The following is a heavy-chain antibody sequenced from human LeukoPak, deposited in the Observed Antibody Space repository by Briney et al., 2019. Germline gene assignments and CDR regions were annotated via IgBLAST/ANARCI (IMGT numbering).Heavy chain of an antibody. Sequence: PGGSLRLSCAASGFTFSSYAMNWVRQAPGKGLEWVSRISGGSNNINYAGSVKGRFTTSRDNSKNTLYLQMNSLRADDTAVYYCAKDQGTAIFGMIIPDWYFDLWGRGTLVTVSS. CDR2: ISGGSNNI. J-gene: IGHJ2*01. D-gene: IGHD3-3*01. CDR1: GFTFSSYA. CDR3: AKDQGTAIFGMIIPDWYFDL. V-gene: IGHV3-23*01.